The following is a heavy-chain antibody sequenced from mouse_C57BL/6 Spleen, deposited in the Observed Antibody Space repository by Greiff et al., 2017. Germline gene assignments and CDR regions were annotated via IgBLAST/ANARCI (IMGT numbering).Heavy chain of an antibody. CDR3: AREKGPGYEDY. V-gene: IGHV1-80*01. J-gene: IGHJ2*01. CDR2: IYPGDGDT. D-gene: IGHD3-1*01. Sequence: QVQLQQSGTELVKPGASVKISCKASGYAFSSYWMNWVKQRPGKGLEWIGQIYPGDGDTTYNGKFKGKATLTADQSSSTAYMQLSSLTSEDSAVYFCAREKGPGYEDYWGQGTTLTVSS. CDR1: GYAFSSYW.